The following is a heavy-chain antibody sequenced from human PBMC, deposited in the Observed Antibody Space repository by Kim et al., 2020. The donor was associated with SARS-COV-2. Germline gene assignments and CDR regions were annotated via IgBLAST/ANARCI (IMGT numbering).Heavy chain of an antibody. D-gene: IGHD6-19*01. V-gene: IGHV3-7*01. CDR3: ASCCPQCFDL. J-gene: IGHJ2*01. CDR1: GFTFRRYW. Sequence: GGSLRLSCAASGFTFRRYWMNWVRQTPGKGLEWLANIKQDGSEKYYADSVKGRFTISRDNAQNSLYLQMNSLRAEDTAVYYCASCCPQCFDLWGRGTLVPXXX. CDR2: IKQDGSEK.